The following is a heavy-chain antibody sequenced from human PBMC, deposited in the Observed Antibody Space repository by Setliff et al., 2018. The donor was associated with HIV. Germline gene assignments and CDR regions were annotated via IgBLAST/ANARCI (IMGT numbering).Heavy chain of an antibody. V-gene: IGHV4-38-2*02. J-gene: IGHJ4*02. D-gene: IGHD4-4*01. CDR1: GYSISSDYW. CDR3: ARSVMTTTNYFDY. Sequence: SESLSLTCTVSGYSISSDYWWGWIRQPPGKGLEWIGSIYHSGNTYYNPSLKSRVIISVDMSKNQFSLKLTSVTAADTAVFYCARSVMTTTNYFDYWGPGTLVTVSS. CDR2: IYHSGNT.